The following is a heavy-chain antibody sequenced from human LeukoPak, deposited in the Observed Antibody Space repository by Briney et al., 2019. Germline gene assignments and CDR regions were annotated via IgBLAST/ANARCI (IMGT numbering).Heavy chain of an antibody. D-gene: IGHD4-23*01. CDR2: ISSSSSYI. CDR3: ARDRLVTVFDY. CDR1: GFTFSSYS. V-gene: IGHV3-21*01. Sequence: GGSLRLSCAASGFTFSSYSMNWVRQAPGKGLEWVSSISSSSSYIYYADSVKGRFTISRDNAKNSLYLQMNSLRAEGTAVYYCARDRLVTVFDYWGQGTLVTVSS. J-gene: IGHJ4*02.